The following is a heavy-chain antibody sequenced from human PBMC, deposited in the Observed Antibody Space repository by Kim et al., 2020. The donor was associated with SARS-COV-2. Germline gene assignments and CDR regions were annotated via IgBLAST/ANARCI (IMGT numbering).Heavy chain of an antibody. V-gene: IGHV7-4-1*02. CDR3: ARGKGFCSSASCYGDY. J-gene: IGHJ4*02. CDR2: INTNTGNP. CDR1: GYTFTTYD. Sequence: ASVKVSCKASGYTFTTYDMNWVRQAPGQGLECMGWINTNTGNPTYAQGFTGRIVFSLDTSVSTAYLQISSLKAEDTAMYYCARGKGFCSSASCYGDYWGQGTLVTVSS. D-gene: IGHD2-2*01.